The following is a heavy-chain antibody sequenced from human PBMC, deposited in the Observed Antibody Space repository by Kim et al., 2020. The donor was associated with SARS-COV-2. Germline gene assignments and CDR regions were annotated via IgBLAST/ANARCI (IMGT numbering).Heavy chain of an antibody. CDR3: AREHHSSGYAFDI. J-gene: IGHJ3*02. CDR1: GFTVSSNY. D-gene: IGHD3-22*01. Sequence: GGSLRLSCAASGFTVSSNYMSWVRQAPGKGLEWVSVIYSGGSTYYADSVKGRFTISRDNSKNTLYLQMNSLRAEDTAVYYCAREHHSSGYAFDIWGQGTMVTVSS. V-gene: IGHV3-53*01. CDR2: IYSGGST.